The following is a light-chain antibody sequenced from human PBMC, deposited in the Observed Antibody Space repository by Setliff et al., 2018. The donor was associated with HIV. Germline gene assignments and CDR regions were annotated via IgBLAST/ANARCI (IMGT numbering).Light chain of an antibody. CDR1: RSDVGNYNY. CDR2: EVT. J-gene: IGLJ1*01. Sequence: QSALTQPASVSGSPGQSITISCTGTRSDVGNYNYVSWYQRHPGKAPKLMIYEVTNRPSGVSNRFSGSKSGNTASLTISGLQAEDEAYYYCNSFTSSTTLVFGPGTKVTVL. CDR3: NSFTSSTTLV. V-gene: IGLV2-14*01.